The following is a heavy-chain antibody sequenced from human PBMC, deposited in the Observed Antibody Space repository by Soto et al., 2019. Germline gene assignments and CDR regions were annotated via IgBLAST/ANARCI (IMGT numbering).Heavy chain of an antibody. CDR3: ARGLGGRMDD. CDR2: IIPILGET. V-gene: IGHV1-69*08. Sequence: QVQLVQSGAEVKKPGSSVRVSCKASGTIFSSYTISWVRQAPGQGLEGMGRIIPILGETNSAQKFQGRVTLTADKSTNPAYMELNSLRLEDTAVYYCARGLGGRMDDWGQGTTVTVSS. J-gene: IGHJ6*02. D-gene: IGHD3-16*01. CDR1: GTIFSSYT.